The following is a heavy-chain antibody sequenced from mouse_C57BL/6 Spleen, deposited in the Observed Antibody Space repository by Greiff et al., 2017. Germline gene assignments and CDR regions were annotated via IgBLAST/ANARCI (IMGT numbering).Heavy chain of an antibody. Sequence: QVQLQQPGAELVRPGTSVKLSCKASGYTFTSYGMHWVKQRPGQGLEWIGVIDPSDSYTNYNQKFKGKATLTVDTSSSSAYMQLRSLTSEDSAVYDCARWGGTDYYAMDYWGQGTSVTVSS. J-gene: IGHJ4*01. CDR1: GYTFTSYG. CDR2: IDPSDSYT. D-gene: IGHD4-1*01. V-gene: IGHV1-59*01. CDR3: ARWGGTDYYAMDY.